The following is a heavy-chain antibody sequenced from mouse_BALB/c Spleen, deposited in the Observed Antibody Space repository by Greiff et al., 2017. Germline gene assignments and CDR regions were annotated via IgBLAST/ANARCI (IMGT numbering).Heavy chain of an antibody. CDR2: ISDGGSYT. Sequence: EVMLVESGGGLVKPGGSLKLSCAASGFTFSDYYMYWVRQTPEKRLEWVATISDGGSYTYYPDSVKGRFTISRDNAKNNLYLQMSSLKSEDTAMYYCARAWRDDERVFAYWGQGTLVTVSA. CDR1: GFTFSDYY. D-gene: IGHD2-14*01. CDR3: ARAWRDDERVFAY. V-gene: IGHV5-4*02. J-gene: IGHJ3*01.